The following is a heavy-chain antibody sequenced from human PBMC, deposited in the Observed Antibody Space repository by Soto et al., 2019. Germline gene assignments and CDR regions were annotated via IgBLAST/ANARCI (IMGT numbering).Heavy chain of an antibody. V-gene: IGHV1-69*12. J-gene: IGHJ6*02. CDR3: ASLGNGYNPYYNYGMDV. CDR1: GGTFSSYA. D-gene: IGHD5-12*01. CDR2: IIPIFGTA. Sequence: QVQLVQSGAEVKKPGSSVKVSCKASGGTFSSYAISWVRQAPGQGLEWMGGIIPIFGTANYAQKFQGRVTITAEEPTSTADMELSSLRSEDTAVYYCASLGNGYNPYYNYGMDVWGQRTTVTVSS.